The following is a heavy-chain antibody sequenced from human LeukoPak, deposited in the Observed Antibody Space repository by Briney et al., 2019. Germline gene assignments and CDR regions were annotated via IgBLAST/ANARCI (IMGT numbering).Heavy chain of an antibody. J-gene: IGHJ4*02. CDR2: ISYDGSNK. Sequence: GRSLRPSCAASGFTFSSYAMHWVRQAPGKGLEWVAVISYDGSNKYYADSVKGRFTISRDNSKNTLYLQMNSLRAEDTAVYYCARGVYGSGSYSANNWGQGTLVTVSS. CDR3: ARGVYGSGSYSANN. V-gene: IGHV3-30-3*01. CDR1: GFTFSSYA. D-gene: IGHD3-10*01.